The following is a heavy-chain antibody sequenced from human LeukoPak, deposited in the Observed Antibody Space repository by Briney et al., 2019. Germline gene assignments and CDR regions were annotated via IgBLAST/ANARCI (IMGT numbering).Heavy chain of an antibody. J-gene: IGHJ6*03. Sequence: PGGSLRLSCAASGVTFSSYAMHWVRQAPGRGLEYVSAISSNGGSTYYADSVKGRFTISRDNSKHTLYLQMGSLRAEDMAVYYCARGSEDLYYYYYMDVWGKGTTVTVSS. D-gene: IGHD2-15*01. V-gene: IGHV3-64*02. CDR1: GVTFSSYA. CDR2: ISSNGGST. CDR3: ARGSEDLYYYYYMDV.